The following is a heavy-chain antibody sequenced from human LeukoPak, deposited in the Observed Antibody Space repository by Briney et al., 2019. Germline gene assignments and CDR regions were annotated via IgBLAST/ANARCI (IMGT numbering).Heavy chain of an antibody. Sequence: PGGSLRLSCEASGSPFNAYWMTWVRQAPGKGLEWVANIRQDGDTKYYVDSVKGRFTISRDNAMNSLYLQMNSLRAEDTAIYYCARSLPYGTTWYGRSDFWGQGTLVTVSS. CDR3: ARSLPYGTTWYGRSDF. D-gene: IGHD6-13*01. CDR2: IRQDGDTK. V-gene: IGHV3-7*03. J-gene: IGHJ4*02. CDR1: GSPFNAYW.